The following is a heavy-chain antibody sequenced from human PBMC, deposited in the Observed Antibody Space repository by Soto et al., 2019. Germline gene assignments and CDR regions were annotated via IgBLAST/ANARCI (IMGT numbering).Heavy chain of an antibody. J-gene: IGHJ6*02. CDR2: IYYSGST. Sequence: SETLSLTCTVSGGSISSYYWSWIRQPPGKGLEWIGYIYYSGSTNYNPSLKSRVTISVDTSKNQFSPKLSSVTAADTAVYYCARDPRGSGSYRLDYYYGMDAWGQGTTVTVSS. CDR3: ARDPRGSGSYRLDYYYGMDA. D-gene: IGHD1-26*01. CDR1: GGSISSYY. V-gene: IGHV4-59*01.